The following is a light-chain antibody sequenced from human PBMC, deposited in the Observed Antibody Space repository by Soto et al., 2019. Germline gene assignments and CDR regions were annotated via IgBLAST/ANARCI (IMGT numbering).Light chain of an antibody. Sequence: VMTQSPATLSVSPGERATLSCRASQSISSNLAWFQQKPGQVPRLLIYGASNRATGVSARFSGSGSGTEFTLTISSLQSEDFAVYYCQQYHYWWTFGQGTKVDIK. CDR1: QSISSN. CDR2: GAS. CDR3: QQYHYWWT. J-gene: IGKJ1*01. V-gene: IGKV3-15*01.